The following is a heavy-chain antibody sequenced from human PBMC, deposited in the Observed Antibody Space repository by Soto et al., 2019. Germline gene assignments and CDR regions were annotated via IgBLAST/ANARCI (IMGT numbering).Heavy chain of an antibody. CDR1: GYTFTSFS. D-gene: IGHD6-19*01. V-gene: IGHV5-10-1*01. Sequence: GESLKISFKGSGYTFTSFSITWVRQMPGKGLEWLGRIDPSDSYTNYGPSFQGHVTISADKSISTAYLQWGSLKASDTAMYYCARHVPYSSGWYYFDYWGQGTLVTVSS. CDR3: ARHVPYSSGWYYFDY. CDR2: IDPSDSYT. J-gene: IGHJ4*02.